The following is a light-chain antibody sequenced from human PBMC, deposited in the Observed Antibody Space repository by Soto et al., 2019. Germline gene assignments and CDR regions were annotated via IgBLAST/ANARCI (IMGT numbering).Light chain of an antibody. V-gene: IGKV1-5*03. Sequence: DIQMTQSPSTLSASVGDRVTITCRASQSISSWLAWYQQKPGKAPNLLLYKASSLESGVPSRFRGSGLGKKFPLSISSLQLDYFATYSCQKYSTHYRTFGQGPKVEIK. J-gene: IGKJ1*01. CDR3: QKYSTHYRT. CDR2: KAS. CDR1: QSISSW.